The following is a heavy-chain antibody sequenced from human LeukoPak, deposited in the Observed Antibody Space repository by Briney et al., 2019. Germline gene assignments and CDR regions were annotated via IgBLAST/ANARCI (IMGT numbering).Heavy chain of an antibody. CDR2: INHSGST. V-gene: IGHV4-34*01. J-gene: IGHJ4*02. CDR3: ARHRYCSSTSCPYYFDY. CDR1: GGSFSGYY. Sequence: SETLSLTCAVYGGSFSGYYWSWIRQPPGKGLEWIGEINHSGSTNYNPSLKSRVTISVDTSKNQFSLKLSSVTAADTAVYYCARHRYCSSTSCPYYFDYWGQGTLVTVSS. D-gene: IGHD2-2*01.